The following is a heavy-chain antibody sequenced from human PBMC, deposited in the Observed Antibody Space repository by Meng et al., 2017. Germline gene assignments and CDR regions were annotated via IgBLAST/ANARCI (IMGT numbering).Heavy chain of an antibody. D-gene: IGHD3-10*01. Sequence: SETLSLTCAVSGGSISSSNWWSWVRQPPGKGLEWIGEIYHSGSTNYNLSLKSRVTISVDKSKNQFSLKLSSVTAADTAVYYCARDPHNMVRGVIDYWGQGTLVTVSS. V-gene: IGHV4-4*02. CDR3: ARDPHNMVRGVIDY. CDR2: IYHSGST. CDR1: GGSISSSNW. J-gene: IGHJ4*02.